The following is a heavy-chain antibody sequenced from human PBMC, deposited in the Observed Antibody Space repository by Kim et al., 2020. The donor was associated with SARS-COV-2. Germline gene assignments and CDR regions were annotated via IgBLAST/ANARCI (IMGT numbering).Heavy chain of an antibody. J-gene: IGHJ5*02. Sequence: ASVKVSCKASGYTFTGYYMHWVRQAPGQGLEWMGWINPNSGGTNYAQKFQGRVTMTRDTSISTAYMELSRLRSDDTAVYYCARSWEGLAARPGRWFDPWGQGTLVTVSS. CDR2: INPNSGGT. V-gene: IGHV1-2*02. CDR1: GYTFTGYY. D-gene: IGHD6-6*01. CDR3: ARSWEGLAARPGRWFDP.